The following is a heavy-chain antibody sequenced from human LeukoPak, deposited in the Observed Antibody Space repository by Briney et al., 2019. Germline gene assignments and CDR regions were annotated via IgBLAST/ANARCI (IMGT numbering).Heavy chain of an antibody. V-gene: IGHV3-23*01. D-gene: IGHD2-2*01. Sequence: PGGSLRLSCAASGFTFSSYAMSWVRQAPGKGLEWVSAISGSGGSTYYADSVKGRFTISRDNSKDTLYLQMNSLRAEDTAVYYCARETWAGYCSSTSCSEVRVRPADYWGQGTLVTVSS. CDR2: ISGSGGST. J-gene: IGHJ4*02. CDR1: GFTFSSYA. CDR3: ARETWAGYCSSTSCSEVRVRPADY.